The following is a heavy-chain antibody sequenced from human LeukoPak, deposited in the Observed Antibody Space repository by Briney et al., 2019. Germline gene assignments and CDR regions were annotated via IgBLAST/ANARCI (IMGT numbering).Heavy chain of an antibody. V-gene: IGHV3-23*01. J-gene: IGHJ4*02. CDR1: GFTFANYA. CDR2: VTSSGGST. D-gene: IGHD6-19*01. CDR3: AKRGSGWYFDY. Sequence: GGPLRLSCAASGFTFANYAMSWVRQAPGKGLEWVSAVTSSGGSTYYADSVKGRFTISRDNSENTLYLQMNSLRAEDTAVYYCAKRGSGWYFDYWGQGTLVTVSS.